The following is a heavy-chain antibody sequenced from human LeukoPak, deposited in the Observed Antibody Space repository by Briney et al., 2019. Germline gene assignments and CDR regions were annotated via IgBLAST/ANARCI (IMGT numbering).Heavy chain of an antibody. D-gene: IGHD6-13*01. CDR1: GFTFSGSA. J-gene: IGHJ6*03. CDR3: TTDSFSSSWFKGYYYYMDV. Sequence: GGSLRLSCAASGFTFSGSAMHWVRQASGKGLEWVGFIRSKAYGGTTEYAASGKGRFTISRDAYKSIAYLQMNDLKTEDTAVYYCTTDSFSSSWFKGYYYYMDVWGKGTTVTVSS. CDR2: IRSKAYGGTT. V-gene: IGHV3-49*04.